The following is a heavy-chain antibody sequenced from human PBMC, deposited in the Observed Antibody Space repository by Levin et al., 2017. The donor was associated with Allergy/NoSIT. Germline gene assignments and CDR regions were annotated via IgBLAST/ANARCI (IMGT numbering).Heavy chain of an antibody. Sequence: SQTLSLTCTVSGDSIPRGDNYWSWIRQYPGKGLEWIGFISYSGHAHYNPSLKSRLSMSLDTSKNQFSLSLTSVTVADTAVYYWARDECAWFGECYGMDDWGQGTTVIVSS. D-gene: IGHD3-10*01. CDR2: ISYSGHA. CDR1: GDSIPRGDNY. CDR3: ARDECAWFGECYGMDD. V-gene: IGHV4-31*03. J-gene: IGHJ6*02.